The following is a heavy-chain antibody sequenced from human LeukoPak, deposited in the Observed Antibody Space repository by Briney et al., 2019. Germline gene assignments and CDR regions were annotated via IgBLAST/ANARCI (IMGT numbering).Heavy chain of an antibody. CDR2: ISGSGSIT. CDR3: ARQSLGASGLDH. Sequence: GGSLSLSCVSSGFTFNNYAMNWVRQAPGKGLEWVSSISGSGSITYYADSVKGRFTISRDTSKNTLWLQMNSLRVDDTAIYYCARQSLGASGLDHWGQGVLVTVSS. D-gene: IGHD1-26*01. CDR1: GFTFNNYA. V-gene: IGHV3-23*01. J-gene: IGHJ4*02.